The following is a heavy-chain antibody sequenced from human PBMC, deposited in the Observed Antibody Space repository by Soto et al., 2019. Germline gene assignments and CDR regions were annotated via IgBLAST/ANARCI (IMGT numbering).Heavy chain of an antibody. Sequence: QVQLQQWGAGLVKPSETLSLSCAVYGQSFSGHSWAWIRQPPGKGLEWIGEINESGSTYYNPSLKSRVTISTDTSKIKFSLKLSSVSAADTAAYFCARGSGIVALPGELEDVNYDYWGQGTLVNVSS. CDR1: GQSFSGHS. CDR2: INESGST. V-gene: IGHV4-34*01. D-gene: IGHD1-1*01. J-gene: IGHJ4*02. CDR3: ARGSGIVALPGELEDVNYDY.